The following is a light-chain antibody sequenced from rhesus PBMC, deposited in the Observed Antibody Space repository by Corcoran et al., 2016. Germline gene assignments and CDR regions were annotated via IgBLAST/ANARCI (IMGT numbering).Light chain of an antibody. V-gene: IGKV1-19*01. CDR2: AAS. CDR1: QGISSW. Sequence: DIQMTQSPSSLSASVGDRVTITCRASQGISSWLGWYQQKPGKPPKPLIYAASSLQSGVPSSFRGSGSGTDYTLTISSLQPEDFATYYCQQYHNLPWTFGQGTKVEIK. J-gene: IGKJ1*01. CDR3: QQYHNLPWT.